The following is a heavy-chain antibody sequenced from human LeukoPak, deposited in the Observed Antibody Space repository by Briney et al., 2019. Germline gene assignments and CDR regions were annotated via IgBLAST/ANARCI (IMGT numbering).Heavy chain of an antibody. V-gene: IGHV4-59*08. Sequence: PSETLSLTCTVSGGSISSYYWSWIRQPPGKGLEWIGYIYYSGSTNYNPSLKSRVTISVDTSKNQFSLKLSSVTAADTAVYYCARHRGSGLLWFGELFTNWFDPWGQGTLVTVSS. CDR2: IYYSGST. CDR3: ARHRGSGLLWFGELFTNWFDP. D-gene: IGHD3-10*01. CDR1: GGSISSYY. J-gene: IGHJ5*02.